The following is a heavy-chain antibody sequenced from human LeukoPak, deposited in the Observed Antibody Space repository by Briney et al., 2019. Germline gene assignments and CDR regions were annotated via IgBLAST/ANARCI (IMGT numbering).Heavy chain of an antibody. Sequence: GGSLRLSCAASRFSFSNYWMHWVRQAPGKGLEWVSSISSSSSYIYYADSVKGRFTISRNNAKNSLYLQMNSLRAEDTAVYYCARVPYYSSSCDYWGQGTLVTVSS. V-gene: IGHV3-21*01. CDR1: RFSFSNYW. D-gene: IGHD6-13*01. CDR3: ARVPYYSSSCDY. J-gene: IGHJ4*02. CDR2: ISSSSSYI.